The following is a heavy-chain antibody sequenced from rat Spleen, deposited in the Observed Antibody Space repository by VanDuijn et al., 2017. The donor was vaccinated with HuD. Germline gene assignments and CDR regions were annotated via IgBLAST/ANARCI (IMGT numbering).Heavy chain of an antibody. CDR3: GTTSLQWFRMDA. V-gene: IGHV5-25*01. Sequence: EVQLVESGGGLVRPGGYLKVSCEASGFILRNYDMVWVRQAPTKGLEWVAAISTSGGTTYYRDSVKGRFTVSRDNAKITLYLQMDSLRSEDTATYYCGTTSLQWFRMDAWGQGTSLTVSS. D-gene: IGHD1-1*01. J-gene: IGHJ4*01. CDR2: ISTSGGTT. CDR1: GFILRNYD.